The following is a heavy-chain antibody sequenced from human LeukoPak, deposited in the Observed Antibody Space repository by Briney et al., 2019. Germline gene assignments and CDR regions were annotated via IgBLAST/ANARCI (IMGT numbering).Heavy chain of an antibody. V-gene: IGHV4-4*07. J-gene: IGHJ6*03. CDR3: AGGMVRGVKYYYYYMDV. D-gene: IGHD3-10*01. CDR2: IYPSGNT. Sequence: SETLSLTCSISGGSFSSYFWSWVRQPAGKGLEWIGRIYPSGNTNYNPSLKSRVTLSVDTSKTQFSLKLSSVTATDTAVYFCAGGMVRGVKYYYYYMDVWGKGTTVTISS. CDR1: GGSFSSYF.